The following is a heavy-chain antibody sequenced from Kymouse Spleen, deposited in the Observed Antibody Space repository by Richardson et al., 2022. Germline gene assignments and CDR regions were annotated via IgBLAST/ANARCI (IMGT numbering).Heavy chain of an antibody. V-gene: IGHV4-34*01. D-gene: IGHD1-26*01. CDR3: ARGRYSGSLDY. J-gene: IGHJ4*02. Sequence: QVQLQQWGAGLLKPSETLSLTCAVYGGSFSGYYWSWIRQPPGKGLEWIGEINHSGSTNYNPSLKSRVTISVDTSKNQFSLKLSSVTAADTAVYYCARGRYSGSLDYWGQGTLVTVSS. CDR1: GGSFSGYY. CDR2: INHSGST.